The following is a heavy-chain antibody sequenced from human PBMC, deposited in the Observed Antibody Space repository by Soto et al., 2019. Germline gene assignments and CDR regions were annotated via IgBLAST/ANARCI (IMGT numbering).Heavy chain of an antibody. D-gene: IGHD6-19*01. V-gene: IGHV3-33*01. CDR2: IWYDGSNE. CDR3: ARDVMWLVPKNHFDY. Sequence: QVQLVESGGGVVQPGRSLRLSCTASGFTFSSYGMHWVRQAPGKGLEWVAVIWYDGSNEYYADSVKGRFTISRDNSKNTLYLQMNSLRAEDTAVYYCARDVMWLVPKNHFDYWGQGTLVTVSS. CDR1: GFTFSSYG. J-gene: IGHJ4*02.